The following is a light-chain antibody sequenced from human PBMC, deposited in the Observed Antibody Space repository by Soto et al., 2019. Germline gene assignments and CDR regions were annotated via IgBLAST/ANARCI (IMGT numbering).Light chain of an antibody. J-gene: IGLJ2*01. CDR3: SSSVGSHVL. CDR2: EVS. V-gene: IGLV2-8*01. CDR1: SSDVGGYKY. Sequence: QSALTQPPSASGSPGQSVTISCTGTSSDVGGYKYVSWYQQHPGKAPKVMIYEVSKRPSGVPDRFSGSKSGNTASLTVSGLQAEDEADYYCSSSVGSHVLFGGGTKLTVL.